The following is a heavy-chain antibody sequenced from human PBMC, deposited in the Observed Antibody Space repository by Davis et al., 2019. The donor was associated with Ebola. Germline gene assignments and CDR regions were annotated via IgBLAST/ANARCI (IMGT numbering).Heavy chain of an antibody. J-gene: IGHJ4*02. CDR3: ARFIRLGGYSYGRGGYFDY. V-gene: IGHV4-59*01. D-gene: IGHD5-18*01. Sequence: PSETLSLTCTVSGGSISSYYWSWIRQPPGKGLEWIGYIYYSGSTNYNPSLKSRVTISVETSKNQFSLKLSSVTAADTAVYYCARFIRLGGYSYGRGGYFDYWGQGTLVTVSS. CDR1: GGSISSYY. CDR2: IYYSGST.